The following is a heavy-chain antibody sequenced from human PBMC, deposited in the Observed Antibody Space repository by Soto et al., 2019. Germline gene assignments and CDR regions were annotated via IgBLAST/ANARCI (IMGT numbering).Heavy chain of an antibody. CDR1: GYSFTSYW. CDR2: IYPGDSDT. CDR3: ARLDSSIAARHIGYYGSGSYSYGMDV. V-gene: IGHV5-51*01. D-gene: IGHD3-10*01. Sequence: AAAMKTSSKGAGYSFTSYWIGWVREMPGKGLERMGIIYPGDSDTRYSPFFQGQVTISAGKSISTAYLQWSSLKALDTAMYYCARLDSSIAARHIGYYGSGSYSYGMDVWGQGTTVTVSS. J-gene: IGHJ6*02.